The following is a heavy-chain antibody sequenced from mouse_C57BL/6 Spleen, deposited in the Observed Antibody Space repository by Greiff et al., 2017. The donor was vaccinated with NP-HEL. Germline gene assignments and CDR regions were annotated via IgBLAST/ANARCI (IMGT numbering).Heavy chain of an antibody. Sequence: VMLVESGPGLVAPSQSLSITCTVSGFSLTSYAISWVRQPPGKGLEWLGVIWTGGGTNYNSALKSRLSISKDNSKSQVFLKMNSLQTDDTARYYCTRASLLYYGYDDDYAMDYWGQGTSVTVSS. CDR2: IWTGGGT. J-gene: IGHJ4*01. V-gene: IGHV2-9-1*01. CDR1: GFSLTSYA. CDR3: TRASLLYYGYDDDYAMDY. D-gene: IGHD2-2*01.